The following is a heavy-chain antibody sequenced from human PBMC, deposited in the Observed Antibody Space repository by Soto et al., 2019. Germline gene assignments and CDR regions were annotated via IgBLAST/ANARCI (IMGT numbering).Heavy chain of an antibody. CDR3: ASSLTFGGVIANGYFDY. V-gene: IGHV4-59*01. Sequence: SETLSLTCTVSGGSISSYYWSWIRQPPGKGLEWIGYIYYSGSTNYNPSLKSRVTISVDTSKNQFSLKLSSVTAADTAVYYCASSLTFGGVIANGYFDYWGQGTLVTVSS. D-gene: IGHD3-16*02. CDR2: IYYSGST. J-gene: IGHJ4*02. CDR1: GGSISSYY.